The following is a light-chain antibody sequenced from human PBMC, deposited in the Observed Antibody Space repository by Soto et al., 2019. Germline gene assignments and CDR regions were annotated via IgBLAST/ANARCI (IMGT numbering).Light chain of an antibody. CDR1: QSVLYSSNNKNY. V-gene: IGKV4-1*01. CDR3: QQYYTNALT. CDR2: WAS. Sequence: DIVMTQSPDSLAVSLGERATINCKSSQSVLYSSNNKNYLAWYQQKPGQPPKLLIYWASTRESGVPDRFSGSGSGTDFTLSISSLQAEDVAVYYCQQYYTNALTFGGGPKVGVK. J-gene: IGKJ4*01.